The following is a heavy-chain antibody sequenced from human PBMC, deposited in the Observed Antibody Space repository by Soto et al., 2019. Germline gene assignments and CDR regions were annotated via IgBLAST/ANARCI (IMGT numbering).Heavy chain of an antibody. CDR3: ASLYGSGSDRAFGY. Sequence: EVQLVESGGGLVQPGGSLRLSCAASGFTFSSYWMHWVRQAPGKGLVWVSRINSDGSYTGYADSVKGRFTISRDNAKSTLYLQMSSLRAEDTALYYCASLYGSGSDRAFGYWGQGTLVTVSS. CDR1: GFTFSSYW. V-gene: IGHV3-74*01. CDR2: INSDGSYT. J-gene: IGHJ4*02. D-gene: IGHD3-10*01.